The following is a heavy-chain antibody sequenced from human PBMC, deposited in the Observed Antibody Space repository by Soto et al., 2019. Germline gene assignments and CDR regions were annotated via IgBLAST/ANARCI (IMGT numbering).Heavy chain of an antibody. Sequence: SETLSLTCTVSGGSISSGDYYWGWIRQPPGKGVGWIWEINHSGSTNYNPSLKSRVTISVDTSKNQFSLKLSSVTAADTAVYYCARAGGIAVAGTDAFDIWGQGTMVTVSS. J-gene: IGHJ3*02. V-gene: IGHV4-39*07. CDR3: ARAGGIAVAGTDAFDI. CDR2: INHSGST. D-gene: IGHD6-19*01. CDR1: GGSISSGDYY.